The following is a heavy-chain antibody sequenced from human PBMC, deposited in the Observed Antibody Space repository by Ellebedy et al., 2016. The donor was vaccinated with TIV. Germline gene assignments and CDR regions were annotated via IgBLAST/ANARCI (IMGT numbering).Heavy chain of an antibody. CDR2: IYYSGST. V-gene: IGHV4-39*01. D-gene: IGHD4-23*01. CDR1: AGSISSSYYY. CDR3: TYGINSDAFDV. J-gene: IGHJ3*01. Sequence: SETLSLXXTVSAGSISSSYYYWGWIRQRPGKGLEWIGSIYYSGSTYYNPSLKSRVSMSVGTSQKQFSLKLSSVTAADTAVYYCTYGINSDAFDVWGHGTMVTVSS.